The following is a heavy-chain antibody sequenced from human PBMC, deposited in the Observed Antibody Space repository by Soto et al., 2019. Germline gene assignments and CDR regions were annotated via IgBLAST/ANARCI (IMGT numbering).Heavy chain of an antibody. CDR2: ISTYHGYA. Sequence: ASVKVSCKASGYTFNNYGISWVRQAPGQGLEWMGWISTYHGYANYAQNVQGRVTMTTDTSTTTAYMELRSLRSDDTAVYYCARNGSGTYYTVPDYWGQGT. J-gene: IGHJ4*02. CDR3: ARNGSGTYYTVPDY. V-gene: IGHV1-18*04. CDR1: GYTFNNYG. D-gene: IGHD3-10*01.